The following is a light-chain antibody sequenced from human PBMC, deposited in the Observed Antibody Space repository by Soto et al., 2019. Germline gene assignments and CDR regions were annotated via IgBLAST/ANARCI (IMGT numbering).Light chain of an antibody. Sequence: QSVLTQPPSVSAAPGQKVTISCSGSTSNVGTKHVSWYQQFPGTVPKVLIYDNDKRRSGIPDRFSGSRSGTTATLAITGLQSGDEADYYCASWDTSVTIAIFGGGTKVTVL. J-gene: IGLJ2*01. CDR2: DND. CDR1: TSNVGTKH. V-gene: IGLV1-51*01. CDR3: ASWDTSVTIAI.